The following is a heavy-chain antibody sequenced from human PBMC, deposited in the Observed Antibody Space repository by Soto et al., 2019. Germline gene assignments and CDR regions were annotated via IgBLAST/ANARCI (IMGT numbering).Heavy chain of an antibody. D-gene: IGHD6-13*01. CDR1: GGSISSGGYY. Sequence: SETLSLTCTVSGGSISSGGYYWSWIRQHPGKGLEWIGYIYYSGSTYYNPSLKSRVTISVDTSKNQFSLKLSSVTAAETAVYYCARDNEEQLVGYGWFDPWGQGTLVTVSS. CDR2: IYYSGST. J-gene: IGHJ5*02. V-gene: IGHV4-31*03. CDR3: ARDNEEQLVGYGWFDP.